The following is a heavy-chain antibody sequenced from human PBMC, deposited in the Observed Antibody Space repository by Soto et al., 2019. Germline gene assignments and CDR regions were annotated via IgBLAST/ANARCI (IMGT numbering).Heavy chain of an antibody. CDR2: IYSGGST. D-gene: IGHD6-13*01. J-gene: IGHJ6*02. V-gene: IGHV3-53*01. CDR3: ARDQRRIAAAGTSYYYGMDV. CDR1: GFTVSSNY. Sequence: GGSLRLSCAASGFTVSSNYMSWVRQAPGKGLEWVSVIYSGGSTYYADSVKGRFTISRDNSKNTLYLQMNSLRAEDTAVYYCARDQRRIAAAGTSYYYGMDVWGQGTTVTVSS.